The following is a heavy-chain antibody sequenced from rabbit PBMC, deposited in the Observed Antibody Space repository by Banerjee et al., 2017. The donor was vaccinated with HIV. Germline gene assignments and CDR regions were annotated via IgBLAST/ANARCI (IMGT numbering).Heavy chain of an antibody. J-gene: IGHJ4*01. CDR1: GFSFSSSYW. D-gene: IGHD4-1*01. Sequence: QSLEESGGDLVKPGTSLTLTCTASGFSFSSSYWICWVRQAPGKGLEWIACIYAGSSGRTYYASWAKGRFTISKTSSTTVTLQMTSLTAADTATYFCARDLAGVIGWNFDLWGPGTLVTVS. CDR2: IYAGSSGRT. CDR3: ARDLAGVIGWNFDL. V-gene: IGHV1S40*01.